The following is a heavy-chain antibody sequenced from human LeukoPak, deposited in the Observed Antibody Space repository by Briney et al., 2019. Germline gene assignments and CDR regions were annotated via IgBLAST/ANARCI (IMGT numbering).Heavy chain of an antibody. Sequence: SETLSLTCAVYVGSFSGYYWSWIRQPPGKGLEWIGYIYYSGSTNYSPSLKSRVTISVDTSKNQFSLKLSSVTAADTAVYYCARGRDKFDPWGQGTLVTVSS. J-gene: IGHJ5*02. CDR2: IYYSGST. CDR3: ARGRDKFDP. V-gene: IGHV4-59*01. CDR1: VGSFSGYY.